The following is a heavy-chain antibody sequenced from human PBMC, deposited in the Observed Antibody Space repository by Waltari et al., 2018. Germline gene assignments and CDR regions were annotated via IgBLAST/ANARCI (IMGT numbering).Heavy chain of an antibody. Sequence: VQLLVSGGGFIQPGGSLRLCCQSFGLTLFTNAINWDRQAPGKGLEWVSSISVSDATYYADSVKGRFTVSRDYSDNTIHLQMDSLRAEDTAVYFCAKPFYNWDDPLHSWGQGAPVIVSS. D-gene: IGHD1-20*01. CDR1: GLTLFTNA. V-gene: IGHV3-23*01. CDR3: AKPFYNWDDPLHS. J-gene: IGHJ1*01. CDR2: ISVSDAT.